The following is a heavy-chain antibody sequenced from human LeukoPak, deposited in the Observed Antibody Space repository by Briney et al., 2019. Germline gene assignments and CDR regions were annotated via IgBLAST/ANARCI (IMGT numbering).Heavy chain of an antibody. CDR3: TRWTYGYGDY. CDR1: GFTFGDYA. Sequence: GGSLRLSCTVSGFTFGDYALNWVRQAPEKGLEWVGFIRSKAYGGTTEYAASVKGRFTISRDDSKSIAYLQMNSLKTEDTAVYYCTRWTYGYGDYWGQGSLVTVSS. V-gene: IGHV3-49*04. J-gene: IGHJ4*02. CDR2: IRSKAYGGTT. D-gene: IGHD5-18*01.